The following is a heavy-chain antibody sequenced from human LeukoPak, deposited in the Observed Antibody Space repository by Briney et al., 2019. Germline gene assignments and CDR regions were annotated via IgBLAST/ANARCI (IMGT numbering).Heavy chain of an antibody. CDR2: IYPGDSDA. CDR1: GYCCTSYW. J-gene: IGHJ3*02. D-gene: IGHD2-21*02. CDR3: ARQGRIVVVTTTHDAFDI. Sequence: GAPIHISCEGAGYCCTSYWICWVRPLRGKVLEWVRIIYPGDSDARYSPSLQGQVTISVDKSISTAYLQWSSLKASDTAMYYCARQGRIVVVTTTHDAFDIWGQGTMVTVSS. V-gene: IGHV5-51*01.